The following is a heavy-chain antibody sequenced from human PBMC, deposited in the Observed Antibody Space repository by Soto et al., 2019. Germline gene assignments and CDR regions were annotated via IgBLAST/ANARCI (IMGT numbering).Heavy chain of an antibody. CDR3: ARSRSGAVADSLDF. Sequence: PGGSLRLSCAASGFSFSRYAIHWVRQAPGKGLEWVAVISKDGSHKYYLESVKGRFTISRDNSKNILSLHMNSLTNEDTAVYYCARSRSGAVADSLDFWGQGTLVTVSS. D-gene: IGHD3-10*01. CDR1: GFSFSRYA. J-gene: IGHJ4*02. V-gene: IGHV3-30*04. CDR2: ISKDGSHK.